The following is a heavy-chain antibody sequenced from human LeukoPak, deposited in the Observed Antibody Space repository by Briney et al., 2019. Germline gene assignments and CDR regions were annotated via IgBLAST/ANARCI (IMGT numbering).Heavy chain of an antibody. CDR3: ARDSYYDDPSVRWFDP. J-gene: IGHJ5*02. Sequence: GGSLRLSCAASGFTVSSNYMSWVRQAPGKGLEWGSVIYSGGSTYYADSVKGRFTISRDNSKNTLYLQMNSLRAEDTAVYYCARDSYYDDPSVRWFDPWGQGTLVTVSS. D-gene: IGHD3-22*01. V-gene: IGHV3-53*01. CDR1: GFTVSSNY. CDR2: IYSGGST.